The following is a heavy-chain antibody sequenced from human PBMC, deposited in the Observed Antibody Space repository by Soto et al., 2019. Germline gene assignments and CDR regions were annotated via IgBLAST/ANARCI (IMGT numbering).Heavy chain of an antibody. CDR1: GGTFSSQA. D-gene: IGHD3-22*01. CDR3: ARDVPLNYYDGAYSYYAMDV. V-gene: IGHV1-69*01. Sequence: QVQLVQSGAEVKKPGSSVKVSCKASGGTFSSQAISWVRQAPGQGLEWMGGIIPVFKATNYAQKFQGRVTITADDATSTAYMDLYSLRSEDTAVYYCARDVPLNYYDGAYSYYAMDVCGQGTTVTVSS. CDR2: IIPVFKAT. J-gene: IGHJ6*02.